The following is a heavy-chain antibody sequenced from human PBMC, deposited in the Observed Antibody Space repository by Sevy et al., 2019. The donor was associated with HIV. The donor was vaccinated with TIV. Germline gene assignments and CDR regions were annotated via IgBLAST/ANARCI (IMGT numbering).Heavy chain of an antibody. CDR3: ARDGGYSIKWYPLY. J-gene: IGHJ4*02. D-gene: IGHD6-13*01. V-gene: IGHV3-30-3*01. CDR2: ISYEGTET. CDR1: GFAFSSHV. Sequence: GGSLRLSCAASGFAFSSHVMHWVRQAPGKGLEWVATISYEGTETFYAASVGGRFTISRDNSKNMLSLQINSLRPEDTAVYYCARDGGYSIKWYPLYWGQGTLVTVSS.